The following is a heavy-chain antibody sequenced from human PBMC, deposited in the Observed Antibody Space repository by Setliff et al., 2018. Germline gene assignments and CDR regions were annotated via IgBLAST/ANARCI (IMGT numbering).Heavy chain of an antibody. J-gene: IGHJ6*02. CDR3: ARNWVTAQHYYYGMDV. Sequence: GGSLRLSCVASGFTFSNYGMHWVRQAPGKGLEWVALIWNDGSSKFYGDSVKGRFTISRDNSKNTPYLQMDSLRAEDTAVYYCARNWVTAQHYYYGMDVWGQGTTVTVSS. D-gene: IGHD2-21*02. V-gene: IGHV3-33*01. CDR1: GFTFSNYG. CDR2: IWNDGSSK.